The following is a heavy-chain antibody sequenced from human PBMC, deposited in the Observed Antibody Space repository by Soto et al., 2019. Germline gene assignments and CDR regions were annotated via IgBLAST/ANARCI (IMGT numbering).Heavy chain of an antibody. CDR1: GFAFNLYS. V-gene: IGHV3-48*01. CDR3: AKVPGLRSTLRSSSSLGATHYGMDV. D-gene: IGHD6-6*01. J-gene: IGHJ6*02. Sequence: GGSLRLSCATSGFAFNLYSMNWVRQAPGKGLEWISYIGNNTNSVYYADSVKGRFNISRDNAKKSLYLQMNSLRAEDTAVYYCAKVPGLRSTLRSSSSLGATHYGMDVWGQGTTVTVSS. CDR2: IGNNTNSV.